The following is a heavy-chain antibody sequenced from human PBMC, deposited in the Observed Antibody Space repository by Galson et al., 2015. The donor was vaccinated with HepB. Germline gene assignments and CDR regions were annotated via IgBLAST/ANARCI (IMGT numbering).Heavy chain of an antibody. CDR1: GFTFSSYA. CDR2: ISYDGSNK. V-gene: IGHV3-30*04. D-gene: IGHD2-15*01. Sequence: LRLSCAASGFTFSSYAMHWVRQAPGKGQEWVAVISYDGSNKYYADSVKGRFTISRDNSKNTLYLQMNSLRAEDTAVYYCARERSSRGYFDYWGQGTLVTVSS. CDR3: ARERSSRGYFDY. J-gene: IGHJ4*02.